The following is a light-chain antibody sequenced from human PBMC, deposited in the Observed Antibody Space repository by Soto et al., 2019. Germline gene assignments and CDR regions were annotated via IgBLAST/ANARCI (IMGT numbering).Light chain of an antibody. V-gene: IGKV1-33*01. CDR3: QQYDNLPPTWT. CDR2: DAS. J-gene: IGKJ1*01. CDR1: QDIATY. Sequence: DIQMTHSPSSLSASVGNRVTITCQASQDIATYLNWYQQKPGKAPNLLIYDASNLETGVPSRFSGGGSGTHFIFTISNLQPEDIATYYCQQYDNLPPTWTFGQGTKVDIK.